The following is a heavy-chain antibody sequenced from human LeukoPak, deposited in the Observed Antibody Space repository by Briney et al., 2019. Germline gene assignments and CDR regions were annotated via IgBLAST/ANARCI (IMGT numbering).Heavy chain of an antibody. V-gene: IGHV3-33*01. CDR1: GYSFSSYG. Sequence: GRSLRLSCAASGYSFSSYGMQWVRQAPGKGLEWVAVIWYDGSKKYYADSVKGRFTIFRDDSKNTLYLQMNSLRAEDTAVYYCARDGLLGRSPPPLVAFDIWGQGTMVTVSS. J-gene: IGHJ3*02. D-gene: IGHD2-15*01. CDR3: ARDGLLGRSPPPLVAFDI. CDR2: IWYDGSKK.